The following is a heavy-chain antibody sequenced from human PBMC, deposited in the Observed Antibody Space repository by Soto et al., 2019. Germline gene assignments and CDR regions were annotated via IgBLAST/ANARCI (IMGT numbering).Heavy chain of an antibody. CDR3: AKDQYSSGWYSYYFDY. V-gene: IGHV3-23*01. CDR1: GFTFSSYA. J-gene: IGHJ4*02. Sequence: EVQLLESGGGLVQPGGSLRLSCAASGFTFSSYAMSWVRQAPGKGLEWVSAISGSGGSTYYADSVKGRFTISRDNSKTTLYLQMNSLRAEDTAVYYCAKDQYSSGWYSYYFDYWGQGTLVTVSS. CDR2: ISGSGGST. D-gene: IGHD6-19*01.